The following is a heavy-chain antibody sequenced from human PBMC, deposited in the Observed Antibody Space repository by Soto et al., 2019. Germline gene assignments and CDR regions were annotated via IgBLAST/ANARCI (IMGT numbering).Heavy chain of an antibody. CDR2: ISGSGGST. J-gene: IGHJ6*02. D-gene: IGHD5-12*01. Sequence: GGSLRLSCAASGFTFSSYAMSWVRQAPGKGLEWVSAISGSGGSTYYADSVKGRFTISRDNSKNTLYLQMNSLRAEDTAVYYCAKDMSRDDGYPLYYYYGMDVWGQGTTVTVSS. V-gene: IGHV3-23*01. CDR1: GFTFSSYA. CDR3: AKDMSRDDGYPLYYYYGMDV.